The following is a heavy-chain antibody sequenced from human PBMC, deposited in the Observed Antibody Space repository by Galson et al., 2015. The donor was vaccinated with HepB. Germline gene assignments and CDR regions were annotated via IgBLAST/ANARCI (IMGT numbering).Heavy chain of an antibody. J-gene: IGHJ5*02. Sequence: SVKVSCKASGYTFINHDINWVRQATGQGLEWMGWMNSNSGNTGYAQKFQGRVTMTRDTSISTAYMELSSLRSEDTAVYYCARRAGSDGRDWFDPWGQGTLVTVSS. CDR1: GYTFINHD. D-gene: IGHD6-13*01. CDR2: MNSNSGNT. V-gene: IGHV1-8*01. CDR3: ARRAGSDGRDWFDP.